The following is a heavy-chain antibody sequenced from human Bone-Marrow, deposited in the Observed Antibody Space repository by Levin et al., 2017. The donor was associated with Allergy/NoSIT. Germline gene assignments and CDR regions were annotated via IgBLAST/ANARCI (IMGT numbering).Heavy chain of an antibody. Sequence: QTGGSLRLSCAASGFTFSSYGMHWVRQAPGKGLEWVAIISYDGANTDYAESVKGRFTISRDNSKNTFYLHMNSLRREDTGMYFCAKCPTREVPASKRSGLDVWGQGTTVTVSS. CDR3: AKCPTREVPASKRSGLDV. V-gene: IGHV3-30*18. CDR1: GFTFSSYG. CDR2: ISYDGANT. D-gene: IGHD2-2*01. J-gene: IGHJ6*02.